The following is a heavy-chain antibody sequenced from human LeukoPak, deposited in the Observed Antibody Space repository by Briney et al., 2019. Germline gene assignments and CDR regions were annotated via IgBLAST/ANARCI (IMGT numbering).Heavy chain of an antibody. Sequence: SETLSLTCAVYGGSFSGYYWSWIRQPPGKGLEWIGSIYYSGSTYYNPSLKSRVTISVDTSKNQFSLKLSSVTAADTAVYYCARQPAMGKYYFDYWGQGTLVTVSS. CDR2: IYYSGST. V-gene: IGHV4-34*01. D-gene: IGHD5-18*01. CDR1: GGSFSGYY. CDR3: ARQPAMGKYYFDY. J-gene: IGHJ4*02.